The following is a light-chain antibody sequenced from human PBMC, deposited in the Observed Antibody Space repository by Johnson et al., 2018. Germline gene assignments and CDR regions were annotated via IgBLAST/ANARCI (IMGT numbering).Light chain of an antibody. Sequence: QSVLTQPPSVSAAPGQKVTISCSGSSSNIGNNYVSWYQQLTGTAPKLLIYENNKRPSGIPDRFSGSKSGTSATLAITGLQPGDEADYYWGTWASSLSAGNVFGTGTKVTVL. CDR3: GTWASSLSAGNV. CDR2: ENN. CDR1: SSNIGNNY. V-gene: IGLV1-51*02. J-gene: IGLJ1*01.